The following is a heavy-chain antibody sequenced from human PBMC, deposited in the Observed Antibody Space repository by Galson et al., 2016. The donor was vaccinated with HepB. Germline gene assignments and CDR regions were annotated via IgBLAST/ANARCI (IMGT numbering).Heavy chain of an antibody. Sequence: SLRLSCAASGFTFSASAMHWVRQASGKGLEWVGRIRSKANSYATAYAVSVKGRFTISRDDSKSTAYLQMNSLKTEDTAVYYCIVGAAAGKNYYYGMDVWGQGTTVTVSS. CDR1: GFTFSASA. CDR3: IVGAAAGKNYYYGMDV. V-gene: IGHV3-73*01. D-gene: IGHD6-13*01. J-gene: IGHJ6*02. CDR2: IRSKANSYAT.